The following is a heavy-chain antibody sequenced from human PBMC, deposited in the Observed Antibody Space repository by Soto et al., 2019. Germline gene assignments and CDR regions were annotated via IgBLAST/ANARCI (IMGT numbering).Heavy chain of an antibody. CDR3: AREYGSGTYYFDY. V-gene: IGHV4-59*01. J-gene: IGHJ4*02. CDR2: IYYSGST. CDR1: GGSMNNYY. Sequence: QVPLQESGPGLVKPSETLSLNCTVSGGSMNNYYWSWIRQPPGKGLEWIGYIYYSGSTNYNPSLKSRVTILVDMSKNQFSLKLNSVTAADTAVYYCAREYGSGTYYFDYWGQGTLVTVSS. D-gene: IGHD3-10*01.